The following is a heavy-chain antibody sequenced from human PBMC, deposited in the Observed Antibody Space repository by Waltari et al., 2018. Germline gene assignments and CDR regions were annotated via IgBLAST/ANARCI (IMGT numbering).Heavy chain of an antibody. Sequence: QVQLQESGPGLVKPSETLSLTCTVSGGSISSHYWSWIRQPPGKGLEWIGYIYYSGSTNDNPSLKSRVTISVDTSKNKFSLKLSFVTAADTAVYYCARSAIYSGAVDIWGQGTMVTVSS. D-gene: IGHD2-15*01. CDR1: GGSISSHY. CDR3: ARSAIYSGAVDI. CDR2: IYYSGST. J-gene: IGHJ3*02. V-gene: IGHV4-59*11.